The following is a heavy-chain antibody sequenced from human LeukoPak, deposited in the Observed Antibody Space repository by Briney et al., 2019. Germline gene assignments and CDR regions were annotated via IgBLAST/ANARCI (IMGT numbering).Heavy chain of an antibody. CDR2: INDIGNS. Sequence: PSETLSLTCAVYGESFSDYYWTWIRQPPGKGLEWIGEINDIGNSNYNPSLKSRVTISVDTSKSLFSLKLSSVTAADTAVYYCARHTRSGPNIDYWGQGTLVTVSS. D-gene: IGHD3-3*01. CDR1: GESFSDYY. V-gene: IGHV4-34*01. CDR3: ARHTRSGPNIDY. J-gene: IGHJ4*02.